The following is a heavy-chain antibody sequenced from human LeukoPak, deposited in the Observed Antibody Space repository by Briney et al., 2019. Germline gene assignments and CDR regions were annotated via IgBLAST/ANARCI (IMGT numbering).Heavy chain of an antibody. CDR2: ISGSGGST. V-gene: IGHV3-23*01. D-gene: IGHD3-16*02. CDR1: GFTFSSYA. Sequence: SGGSLRLSCAASGFTFSSYAMSWVRQAPGKGLEWVSAISGSGGSTYYADSVKGRFTISRDNSKNTLYLQMNSLRAEDTAVYYCAKDKRLRLGELSLNYWGQGTLVTVSS. CDR3: AKDKRLRLGELSLNY. J-gene: IGHJ4*02.